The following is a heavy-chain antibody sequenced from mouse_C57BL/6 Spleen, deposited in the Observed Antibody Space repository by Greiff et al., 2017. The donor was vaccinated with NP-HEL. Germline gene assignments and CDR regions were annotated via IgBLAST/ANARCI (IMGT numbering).Heavy chain of an antibody. CDR3: ARDSSGYGTWFAY. CDR2: ISDGGSYT. J-gene: IGHJ3*01. D-gene: IGHD3-2*02. V-gene: IGHV5-4*01. CDR1: GFTFSSYA. Sequence: EVQLVESGGGLVKPGGSLKLSCAASGFTFSSYAMSWVRQTPEKRLEWVATISDGGSYTYYPDNVKGRFTISRDNVKNNLYLQMSHLKSEDTAMYYCARDSSGYGTWFAYWGQGTLVTVSA.